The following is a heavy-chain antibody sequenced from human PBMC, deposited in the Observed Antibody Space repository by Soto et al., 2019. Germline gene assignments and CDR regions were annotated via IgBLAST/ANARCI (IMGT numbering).Heavy chain of an antibody. J-gene: IGHJ3*02. CDR1: GGTLSSGSYY. D-gene: IGHD3-22*01. CDR2: IYYSGYT. V-gene: IGHV4-39*02. CDR3: ARDRYDSSGYVIIDAFDI. Sequence: PETCCLPCTVSGGTLSSGSYYGGWIRLPPGKGLEWIGSIYYSGYTYYNPSLKSRVTISVDTSKNQFSLKLSSVTAADTAVYYCARDRYDSSGYVIIDAFDIWGQGTMVT.